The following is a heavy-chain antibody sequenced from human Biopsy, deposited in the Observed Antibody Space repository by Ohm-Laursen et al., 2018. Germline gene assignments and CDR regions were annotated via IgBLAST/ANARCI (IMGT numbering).Heavy chain of an antibody. CDR1: GYSFTSYY. J-gene: IGHJ4*02. CDR3: ARNTGWYGDLYYFDY. V-gene: IGHV1-46*01. CDR2: INPSGSTT. Sequence: ASVKVSCKASGYSFTSYYMHWVRQAPGQGLEWMGMINPSGSTTSYPQIFQGRVTMTRDTSKSTVYMELSSLRSADTAVYFCARNTGWYGDLYYFDYWGEGTLVTVSS. D-gene: IGHD6-19*01.